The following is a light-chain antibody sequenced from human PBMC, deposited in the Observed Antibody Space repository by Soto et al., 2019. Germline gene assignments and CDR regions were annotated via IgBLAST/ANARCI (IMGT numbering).Light chain of an antibody. CDR1: QSISNTF. CDR3: QHYNSYSEA. CDR2: GAS. V-gene: IGKV3-20*01. J-gene: IGKJ1*01. Sequence: EIVLTQSPGTLSLSPGERATLSCRASQSISNTFLAWYQQKPGQAPRLLIYGASSRATGTPDRFSGSGSGTDFTLSISRLEPDDFATYYCQHYNSYSEAFGQGTKVELK.